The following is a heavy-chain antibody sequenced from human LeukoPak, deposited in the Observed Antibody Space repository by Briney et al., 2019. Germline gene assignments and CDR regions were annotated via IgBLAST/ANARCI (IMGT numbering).Heavy chain of an antibody. D-gene: IGHD2-21*01. CDR1: GFTFSSYT. Sequence: GGSLRLSCAASGFTFSSYTMHWVRQAPGKGLDWVSYISTSGSTIYYADSVKGRFTISRDNAKNSLYLQMNSLRAEDTAVYYCAKDSRAYSFGDDDYWGQGTLVIVSS. CDR3: AKDSRAYSFGDDDY. V-gene: IGHV3-48*04. J-gene: IGHJ4*02. CDR2: ISTSGSTI.